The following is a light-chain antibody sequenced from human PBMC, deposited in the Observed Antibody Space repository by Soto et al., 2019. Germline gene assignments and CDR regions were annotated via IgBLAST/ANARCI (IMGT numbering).Light chain of an antibody. J-gene: IGLJ2*01. CDR2: KNN. CDR1: SSNIGNNY. V-gene: IGLV1-51*02. Sequence: QSLLTQPPSVSAAPGQKVTISCSGSSSNIGNNYVSWYQHLPGTAPKLLIYKNNERPSGIPDRFSGSKSGTSATLGITGLQTGDEADYYCGTWDSSLSAAGVFGGGTKLTVL. CDR3: GTWDSSLSAAGV.